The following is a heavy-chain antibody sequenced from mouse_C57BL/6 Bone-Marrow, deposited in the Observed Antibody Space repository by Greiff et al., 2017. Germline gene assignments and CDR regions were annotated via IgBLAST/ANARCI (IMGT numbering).Heavy chain of an antibody. CDR1: GYTFTSYW. V-gene: IGHV1-55*01. J-gene: IGHJ1*03. CDR2: VYPGSGST. CDR3: ARRWVVDWYFDV. D-gene: IGHD1-1*01. Sequence: VQLQQPGAELMKPGASVKMSCKASGYTFTSYWITWVKQRPGQGLEWIGDVYPGSGSTNYNEKFKSKATLTVDTSSSTAYMQLSSLTSEDSAVYYCARRWVVDWYFDVWGTGTTVTVSS.